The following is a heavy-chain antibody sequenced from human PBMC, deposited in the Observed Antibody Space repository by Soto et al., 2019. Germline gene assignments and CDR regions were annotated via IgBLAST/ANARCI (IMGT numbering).Heavy chain of an antibody. CDR3: ARDDEYSGNGMDV. V-gene: IGHV3-33*01. CDR1: EFTFSNYG. CDR2: ILNDGSNR. D-gene: IGHD3-10*01. J-gene: IGHJ6*02. Sequence: QVQLVESGGGVVQPGRSLRLSCPGPEFTFSNYGRHGVRQAPGKGLEWVAVILNDGSNRYHADSVKDRFTISRDNSKNTLYLQMNSLRAEDTAVYYCARDDEYSGNGMDVWGQGTTVTVS.